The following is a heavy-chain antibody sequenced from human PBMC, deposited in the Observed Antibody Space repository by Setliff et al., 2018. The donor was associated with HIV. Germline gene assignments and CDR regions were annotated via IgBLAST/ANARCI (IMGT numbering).Heavy chain of an antibody. CDR1: GFTVSSDY. CDR2: IYGGAST. V-gene: IGHV3-53*01. J-gene: IGHJ4*02. CDR3: GILPPGE. Sequence: GGSLRLSCAASGFTVSSDYMSWVRQAPGKGLEWLSTIYGGASTYYADSVKGRFTISRDNSKNTIFLQMNGLRGDDTAIYYCGILPPGEWGQGTLVTVSS. D-gene: IGHD3-16*01.